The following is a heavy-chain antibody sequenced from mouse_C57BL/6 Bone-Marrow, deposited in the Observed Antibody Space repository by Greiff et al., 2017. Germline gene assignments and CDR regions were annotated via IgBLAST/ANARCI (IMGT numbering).Heavy chain of an antibody. V-gene: IGHV5-4*01. CDR1: GFTFSSYA. Sequence: EVQGVESGGGLVKPGGSLKLSCAAPGFTFSSYALSWVRQTPEKRLEWVATISDGGSYTYYPDNVKGRFTISRDNAKNNLYLQMSHLKSEDTAMYYCARVYYYAMDDWGQGTSVTVSS. CDR3: ARVYYYAMDD. CDR2: ISDGGSYT. J-gene: IGHJ4*01.